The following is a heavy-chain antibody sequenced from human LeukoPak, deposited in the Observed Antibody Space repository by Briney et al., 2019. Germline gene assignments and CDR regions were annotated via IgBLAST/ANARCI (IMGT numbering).Heavy chain of an antibody. D-gene: IGHD3-9*01. Sequence: GGSLRLSCAASGFTFSSYSMNWVRQAPGKGLEWVSSISSSSYIYYADSVKGRFTISRDNAKNSLYLQMNSLRAEDTAVYYCARDLGGLTGYYFNWFDPWGQGTLVTVSS. J-gene: IGHJ5*02. CDR3: ARDLGGLTGYYFNWFDP. CDR1: GFTFSSYS. V-gene: IGHV3-21*01. CDR2: ISSSSYI.